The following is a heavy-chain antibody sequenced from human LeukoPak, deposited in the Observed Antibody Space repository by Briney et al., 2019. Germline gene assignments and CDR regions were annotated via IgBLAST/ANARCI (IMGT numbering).Heavy chain of an antibody. Sequence: ASVKVSCTASGYTFTSYDINWVRQATGQGLEWMGWMNPNSGNTGYAQKFQGRVTMTRNTSISTAYMELSSLRSEDTAVYYCAGGISGYDQFDYWGQGTLVTVSS. CDR1: GYTFTSYD. CDR2: MNPNSGNT. V-gene: IGHV1-8*01. D-gene: IGHD5-12*01. J-gene: IGHJ4*02. CDR3: AGGISGYDQFDY.